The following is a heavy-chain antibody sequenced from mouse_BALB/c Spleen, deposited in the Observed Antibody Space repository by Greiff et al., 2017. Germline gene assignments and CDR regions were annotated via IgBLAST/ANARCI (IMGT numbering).Heavy chain of an antibody. CDR3: ARWGYDYDGFAY. CDR2: IYPGDGDT. CDR1: GYAFSSYW. Sequence: QVQLKQSGAELVRPGSSVKISCKASGYAFSSYWMNWVKQRPGQGLEWIGQIYPGDGDTNYNGKFKGKATLTADKSSSTAYMQLSSLTSEDSAVYFCARWGYDYDGFAYWGQGTLVTVSA. J-gene: IGHJ3*01. D-gene: IGHD2-4*01. V-gene: IGHV1-80*01.